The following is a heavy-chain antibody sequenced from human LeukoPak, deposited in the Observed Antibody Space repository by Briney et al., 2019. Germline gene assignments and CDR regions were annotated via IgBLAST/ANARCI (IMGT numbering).Heavy chain of an antibody. CDR2: INSDGSST. Sequence: PGGSLRLSCAASGFTFSSYWMHWVRQAPGKGLVWVSRINSDGSSTSYADPVKGRFTISRDNAKNTLYLQMNSLRAEDTVVYYCASIAVAGTRSGWFDPWGQGTLVTVSS. CDR3: ASIAVAGTRSGWFDP. V-gene: IGHV3-74*01. CDR1: GFTFSSYW. J-gene: IGHJ5*02. D-gene: IGHD6-19*01.